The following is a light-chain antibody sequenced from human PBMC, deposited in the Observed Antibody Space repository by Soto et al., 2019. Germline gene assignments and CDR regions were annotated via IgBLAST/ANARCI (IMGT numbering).Light chain of an antibody. CDR1: QTVNNNY. Sequence: ENVLTQSPGTLSLSPGERAILSCRASQTVNNNYLAWYQQKPGQAPRLLISDASGRATGIPGRFSGSGSETDFSLTINRLEPEDFAVYFCQQYGSSPITFGQGTRLEIK. CDR3: QQYGSSPIT. J-gene: IGKJ5*01. CDR2: DAS. V-gene: IGKV3-20*01.